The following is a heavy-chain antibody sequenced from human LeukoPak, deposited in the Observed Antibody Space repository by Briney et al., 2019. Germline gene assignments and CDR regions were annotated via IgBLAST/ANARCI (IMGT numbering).Heavy chain of an antibody. CDR3: ARLAGNNWLDP. CDR1: GHSFASYW. CDR2: IYPGDSDT. J-gene: IGHJ5*02. Sequence: GESLKISCQSSGHSFASYWIGWVRQMPGQGLEWMGIIYPGDSDTRYSPSFEGQVTISVDKSITTAYLQWSSLKASDTAMYYCARLAGNNWLDPWGQGTLVTLSS. V-gene: IGHV5-51*01.